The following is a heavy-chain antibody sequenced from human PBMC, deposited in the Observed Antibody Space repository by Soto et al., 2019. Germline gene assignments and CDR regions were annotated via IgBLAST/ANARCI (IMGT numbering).Heavy chain of an antibody. Sequence: GGSLRLSCAASGFTFSSYGMHWVRQAPGKGLEWVAVISYDGSNKYYADSVKGRFTISRDNSKNTLYLQMNSLRAEDTAVYYCAKDGMVRGVIIYYYYGMDVWGQGTTVTVSS. CDR1: GFTFSSYG. CDR2: ISYDGSNK. V-gene: IGHV3-30*18. CDR3: AKDGMVRGVIIYYYYGMDV. J-gene: IGHJ6*02. D-gene: IGHD3-10*01.